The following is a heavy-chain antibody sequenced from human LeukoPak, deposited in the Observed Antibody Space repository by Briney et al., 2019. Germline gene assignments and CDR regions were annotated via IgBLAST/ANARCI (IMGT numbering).Heavy chain of an antibody. CDR1: GYTFTSYG. Sequence: GDSVKVSCKASGYTFTSYGISWVRQAPGQGLEWMGWISAYNGNTNYAQKLQGRVTMTTDTSTSTAYMELSSLRSEDTAVYYCARGRGSPQYYYDSSGYYFDYWGQGTLVTVSS. V-gene: IGHV1-18*01. D-gene: IGHD3-22*01. CDR2: ISAYNGNT. J-gene: IGHJ4*02. CDR3: ARGRGSPQYYYDSSGYYFDY.